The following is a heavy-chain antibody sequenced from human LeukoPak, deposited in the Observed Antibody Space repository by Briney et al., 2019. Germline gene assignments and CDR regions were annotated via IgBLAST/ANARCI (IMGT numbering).Heavy chain of an antibody. D-gene: IGHD3-9*01. CDR1: GGSVRGNS. V-gene: IGHV4-59*02. CDR3: ARVFYYDILTCSMYWYLDL. J-gene: IGHJ2*01. CDR2: VYHSGTT. Sequence: PSETLSLNCTVSGGSVRGNSWSWIRQSPGKGLEWIGYVYHSGTTNYNPSLSSRVTISADTSRDQFSLRLTSVTAADSAVYYCARVFYYDILTCSMYWYLDLWGRGTLVTVSS.